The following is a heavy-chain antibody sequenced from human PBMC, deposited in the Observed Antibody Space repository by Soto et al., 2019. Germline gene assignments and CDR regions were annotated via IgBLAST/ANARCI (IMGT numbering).Heavy chain of an antibody. J-gene: IGHJ4*02. CDR2: ISAYNGNT. V-gene: IGHV1-18*01. CDR3: ARVLPSPHTVTTASFDY. Sequence: ASVKVSCKASGYTFTSYGISWVRQAPGQGLEWMGWISAYNGNTNYAQKLQGRVTMTTDTSTSTAYMELRSLRSDDTAVYYCARVLPSPHTVTTASFDYWGQGTLVTVSS. CDR1: GYTFTSYG. D-gene: IGHD4-17*01.